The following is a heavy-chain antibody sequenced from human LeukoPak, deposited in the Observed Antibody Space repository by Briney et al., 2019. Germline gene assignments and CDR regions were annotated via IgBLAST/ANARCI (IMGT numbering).Heavy chain of an antibody. CDR3: AKERCGGDCYSRPFDY. CDR2: IRFDGSNK. CDR1: EFTFSNYD. Sequence: PGGSLRLSCAAFEFTFSNYDMHWVRQAPGKGLEWVSLIRFDGSNKYYADSVKGRFTISRSNSKNTLYLQMNSLRAEDTAVYYCAKERCGGDCYSRPFDYWGQGTLVTVSS. J-gene: IGHJ4*02. D-gene: IGHD2-21*02. V-gene: IGHV3-30*02.